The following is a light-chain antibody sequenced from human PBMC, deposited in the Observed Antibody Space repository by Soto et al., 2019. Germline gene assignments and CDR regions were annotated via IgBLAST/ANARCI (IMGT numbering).Light chain of an antibody. Sequence: QSVLTQPPSASGSPGQSVAISCTGTSSDVGGYNYVSWYQQHPGKAPKLMIYEVNKRPSGVPDRFSGSKSCNTASLTVSGLQAEDEADYYCSSYAGSSNVFGTGTELSVL. CDR1: SSDVGGYNY. J-gene: IGLJ1*01. CDR2: EVN. V-gene: IGLV2-8*01. CDR3: SSYAGSSNV.